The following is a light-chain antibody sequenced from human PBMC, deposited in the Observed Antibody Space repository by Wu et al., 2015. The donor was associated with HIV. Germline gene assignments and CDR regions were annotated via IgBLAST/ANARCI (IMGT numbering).Light chain of an antibody. J-gene: IGKJ2*03. CDR1: QSISTN. CDR3: QQYNKWPRS. Sequence: EIVMTQSPATLSVSPRERATLSCRASQSISTNLAWYQQKPGQAPRLLMYGASSRATGVPARFSGSGSGTEFTLTISSLQSEDFAVYYCQQYNKWPRSFGQGTKVEIK. V-gene: IGKV3-15*01. CDR2: GAS.